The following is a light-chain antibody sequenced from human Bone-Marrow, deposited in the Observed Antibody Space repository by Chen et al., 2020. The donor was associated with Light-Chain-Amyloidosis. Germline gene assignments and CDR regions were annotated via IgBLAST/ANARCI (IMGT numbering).Light chain of an antibody. J-gene: IGLJ2*01. Sequence: SVLPQPPSVSGAPGQRVTISCSVSDSNIGTGYDVQWSQQLPGQAPKLLIYGNNNRPSGVPDRFSGSRSGTSASLAITGLQAEDEADYYCQSYDSSLIGSLFGGGTKLTVL. V-gene: IGLV1-40*01. CDR1: DSNIGTGYD. CDR3: QSYDSSLIGSL. CDR2: GNN.